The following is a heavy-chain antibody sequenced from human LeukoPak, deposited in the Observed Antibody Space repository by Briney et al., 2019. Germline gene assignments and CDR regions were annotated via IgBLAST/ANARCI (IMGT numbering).Heavy chain of an antibody. V-gene: IGHV3-23*01. CDR2: ISGSGGST. CDR3: ARAYSSSWYDY. J-gene: IGHJ4*02. D-gene: IGHD6-13*01. CDR1: GFTFDDYG. Sequence: GGSLRLSCAASGFTFDDYGMSWVRQAPGKGLEWVSAISGSGGSTYYADSVKGRFTISRDNSKNTLYLQMNSLRAEDTAVYYCARAYSSSWYDYWGQGTLVTVSS.